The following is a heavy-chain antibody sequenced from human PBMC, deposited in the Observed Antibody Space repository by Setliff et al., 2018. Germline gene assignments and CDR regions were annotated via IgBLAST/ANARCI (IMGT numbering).Heavy chain of an antibody. J-gene: IGHJ4*02. CDR1: GYTFTGYY. CDR2: ISPYSGES. V-gene: IGHV1-2*02. D-gene: IGHD3-16*01. Sequence: ASVKVSCKASGYTFTGYYFHWVRQAPGQGLEWMGWISPYSGESNYAQKFQDRLTVTADTSTKTTYMELRSLTSDDTAVYFCTRSRGPRVVLAADFDFWGQGTLVTVSS. CDR3: TRSRGPRVVLAADFDF.